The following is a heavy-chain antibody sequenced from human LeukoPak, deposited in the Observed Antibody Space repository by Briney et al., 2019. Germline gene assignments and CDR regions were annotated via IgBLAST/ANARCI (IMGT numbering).Heavy chain of an antibody. J-gene: IGHJ6*03. V-gene: IGHV4-39*07. CDR2: IYYSGST. Sequence: SETLSLTCTVSGGSISSSSFYWGWIRQPPGKGLEWIGSIYYSGSTYYNPSLKSRVTISVDTSKNQFSLKLSSVTAADTAVYYCAGDILTGYYKGSYYYYYMDVWGKGTTVTISS. CDR3: AGDILTGYYKGSYYYYYMDV. D-gene: IGHD3-9*01. CDR1: GGSISSSSFY.